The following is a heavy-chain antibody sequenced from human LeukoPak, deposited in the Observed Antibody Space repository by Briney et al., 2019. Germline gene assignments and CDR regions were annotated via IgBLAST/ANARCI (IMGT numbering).Heavy chain of an antibody. D-gene: IGHD1-26*01. Sequence: GGSLRLSCAASGLTFDEYGMTWDRQAPGKGLEWVSGINWNGGSTSYAASVKGRLTISRDNAKNSLYLQMSSLRAEDTALYYCARVNSASNLGPEDYWGQGTLVTVSS. CDR1: GLTFDEYG. J-gene: IGHJ4*02. CDR2: INWNGGST. CDR3: ARVNSASNLGPEDY. V-gene: IGHV3-20*04.